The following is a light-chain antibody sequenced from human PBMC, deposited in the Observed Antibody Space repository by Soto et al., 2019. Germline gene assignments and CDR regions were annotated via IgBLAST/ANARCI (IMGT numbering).Light chain of an antibody. CDR2: DVS. CDR3: SSYTSSSTYYV. Sequence: QSALTQPASVSGSPGQSITISCTGTSSDVGGYNYDSWYQQHPGKAPKLMIYDVSNRPSGVSNRFSGSKSGNTASLTISGLQTEDETDYYYSSYTSSSTYYVFGPGTKVTVL. CDR1: SSDVGGYNY. V-gene: IGLV2-14*01. J-gene: IGLJ1*01.